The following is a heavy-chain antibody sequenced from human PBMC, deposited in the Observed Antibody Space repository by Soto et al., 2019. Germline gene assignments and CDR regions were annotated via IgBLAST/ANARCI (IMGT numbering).Heavy chain of an antibody. CDR1: GDSISSHY. CDR3: ARVPYDISGYGIFDN. CDR2: ISYSGST. J-gene: IGHJ4*02. V-gene: IGHV4-59*06. Sequence: PSETLSLTCTVSGDSISSHYWSWIRQLPGKGLEWIAYISYSGSTDYNPSLKSRVTILVDTSKNQFSLKLSSVTAADTAVYYCARVPYDISGYGIFDNWGQGTLVTVSS. D-gene: IGHD3-22*01.